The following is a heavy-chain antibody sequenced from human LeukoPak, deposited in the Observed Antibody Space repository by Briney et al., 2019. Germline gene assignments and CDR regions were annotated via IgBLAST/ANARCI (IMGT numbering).Heavy chain of an antibody. CDR3: ARQGSGSYYVVGAFDI. CDR2: INHSGST. J-gene: IGHJ3*02. CDR1: GGSFSGYY. D-gene: IGHD1-26*01. V-gene: IGHV4-34*01. Sequence: SETLSLTCAVYGGSFSGYYWSWIRQPPGKGLEWIGEINHSGSTNYNPSLKSRVTISVDTSKNQFSLKLSSVTAADTAVYYCARQGSGSYYVVGAFDIWGQGTMVTVSS.